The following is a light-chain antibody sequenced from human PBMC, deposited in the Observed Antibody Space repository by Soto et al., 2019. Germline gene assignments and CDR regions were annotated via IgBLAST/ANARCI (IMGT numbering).Light chain of an antibody. CDR2: YSN. CDR1: TSNIGTNA. Sequence: QSVLTQSASASGTPGQRVTISCSGGTSNIGTNAVYWFQLLPGTAPKLLIYYSNHRPSGISDRFSGSKSGTSASLAISGLRPEDEAEYSCAAWDDRLTGYVFATGTKVTVL. CDR3: AAWDDRLTGYV. V-gene: IGLV1-47*01. J-gene: IGLJ1*01.